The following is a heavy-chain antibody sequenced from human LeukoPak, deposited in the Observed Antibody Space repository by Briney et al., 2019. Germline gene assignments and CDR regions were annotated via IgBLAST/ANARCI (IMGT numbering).Heavy chain of an antibody. CDR2: IYYSGST. J-gene: IGHJ2*01. D-gene: IGHD2-21*01. Sequence: LETLPLTCTVSGGSISSYYWSWIRQPPGKGLEWIGYIYYSGSTNYNPSLKSRVTISVDTSKNQFSLKLSSVTAADTAVYYCARRDLFYWYFDLWGRGTLVTVSS. CDR1: GGSISSYY. CDR3: ARRDLFYWYFDL. V-gene: IGHV4-59*08.